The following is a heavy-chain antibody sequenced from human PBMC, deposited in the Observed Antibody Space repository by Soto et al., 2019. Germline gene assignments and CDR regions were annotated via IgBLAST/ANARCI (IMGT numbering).Heavy chain of an antibody. CDR1: GYTFTSYD. V-gene: IGHV1-46*01. Sequence: ASVKVSCKASGYTFTSYDINWARQAPGQGLEWMGIINPSGGSTSYAQKFQGRVTMTRDTSTSTVYMELSSLRSEDTAVYYCARDPGTTGVPDAFDIWGQGTMVTVSS. D-gene: IGHD4-4*01. CDR3: ARDPGTTGVPDAFDI. J-gene: IGHJ3*02. CDR2: INPSGGST.